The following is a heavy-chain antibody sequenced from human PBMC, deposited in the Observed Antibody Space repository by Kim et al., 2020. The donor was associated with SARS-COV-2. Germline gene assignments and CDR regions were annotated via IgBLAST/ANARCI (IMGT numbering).Heavy chain of an antibody. D-gene: IGHD3-10*02. CDR2: IDPSDSYT. J-gene: IGHJ3*02. CDR3: ARLTMSGFTTNAFEI. CDR1: GYTFITYW. Sequence: GESLKISCKGSGYTFITYWISWVRQMPGKGLEWMGRIDPSDSYTNYSPSFQGLVTMSADKSISTAYLQWSSLKASDTAMYYCARLTMSGFTTNAFEIWGQGTMVSVSS. V-gene: IGHV5-10-1*01.